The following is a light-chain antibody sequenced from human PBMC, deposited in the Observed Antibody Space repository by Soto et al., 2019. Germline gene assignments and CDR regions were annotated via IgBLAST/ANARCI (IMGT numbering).Light chain of an antibody. J-gene: IGKJ4*01. V-gene: IGKV1-12*01. Sequence: DIQLTQSPSSVSASVGDRVTITCRASQGISGYLAWYQQKPGKVPKLLIYAASSLQSGVPLRFSGSGSGTDFTLTISSLQAEDSATYYCQQANSFPLTFGGGIKVDIK. CDR1: QGISGY. CDR3: QQANSFPLT. CDR2: AAS.